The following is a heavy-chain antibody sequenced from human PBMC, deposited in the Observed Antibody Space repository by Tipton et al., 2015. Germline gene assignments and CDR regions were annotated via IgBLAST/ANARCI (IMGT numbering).Heavy chain of an antibody. J-gene: IGHJ4*02. CDR3: ARDHGGNTDY. V-gene: IGHV3-33*01. CDR2: IWYDGNNK. Sequence: SLRLSCAASGFTFSSYGMHWVRQAPSKGLEWVAVIWYDGNNKYYADSVKGRFTISRDNSKNTLDLQMNSLRAEDTAVYYCARDHGGNTDYWGQGTLVTVSS. CDR1: GFTFSSYG. D-gene: IGHD4-23*01.